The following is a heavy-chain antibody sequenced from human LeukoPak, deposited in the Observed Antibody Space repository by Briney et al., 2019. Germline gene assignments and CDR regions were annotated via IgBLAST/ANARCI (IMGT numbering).Heavy chain of an antibody. CDR2: MNPNSGNT. D-gene: IGHD3-10*01. Sequence: GASVKVSCRASGYTFTSYDINWVRQAPGQGLEWMGWMNPNSGNTGYAQKFQGRVTMTRNTSISTAYMELSGLRSEDTAVYYCARGSTMVRGVIITSVKNWLDTWGQGTLVTVSS. V-gene: IGHV1-8*01. CDR1: GYTFTSYD. CDR3: ARGSTMVRGVIITSVKNWLDT. J-gene: IGHJ5*02.